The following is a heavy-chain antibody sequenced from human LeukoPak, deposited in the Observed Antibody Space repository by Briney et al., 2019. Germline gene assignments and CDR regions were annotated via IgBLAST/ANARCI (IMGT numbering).Heavy chain of an antibody. V-gene: IGHV3-23*01. D-gene: IGHD6-6*01. CDR2: ISGSGGST. J-gene: IGHJ4*02. Sequence: GGSLRLSCVASGFTFSSYAMSWVRPAPGKGLEWVSPISGSGGSTYYADSLKGRFTISRDKSKNTLYLQMNSLRVEDTAVYYCAKAFRPSIAAHLYYFDYWGQGTLVTVSS. CDR1: GFTFSSYA. CDR3: AKAFRPSIAAHLYYFDY.